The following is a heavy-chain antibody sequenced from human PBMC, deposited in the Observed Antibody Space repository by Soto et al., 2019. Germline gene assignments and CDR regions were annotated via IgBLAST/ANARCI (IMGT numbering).Heavy chain of an antibody. CDR1: GYTFTDYY. J-gene: IGHJ6*02. Sequence: GASVKVSCKASGYTFTDYYIHWVRQAPGQGLEWMGRINPNSGDTSFAPKFQGRVTMTRDTSIRTAYMQLSRLRSDDTAVYYCARDWYYYDXSGYSKPVWYYYYGMDVWGQGTTVTVSS. D-gene: IGHD3-22*01. CDR2: INPNSGDT. V-gene: IGHV1-2*06. CDR3: ARDWYYYDXSGYSKPVWYYYYGMDV.